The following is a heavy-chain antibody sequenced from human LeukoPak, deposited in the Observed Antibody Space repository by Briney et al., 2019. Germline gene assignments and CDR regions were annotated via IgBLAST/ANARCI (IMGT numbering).Heavy chain of an antibody. J-gene: IGHJ6*03. V-gene: IGHV3-15*01. CDR1: GFTFGSAL. CDR3: TAIREYCDSAGCYSPYFYYYMDV. Sequence: PGGSLRLACAASGFTFGSALMNWVRQAPGKGLEWVGRIKTKQDGGTTDYATPVKGRFTISRDDSRNTLYLQMNSLRTDDTAIYYCTAIREYCDSAGCYSPYFYYYMDVWGKGTTVAVSS. D-gene: IGHD2-15*01. CDR2: IKTKQDGGTT.